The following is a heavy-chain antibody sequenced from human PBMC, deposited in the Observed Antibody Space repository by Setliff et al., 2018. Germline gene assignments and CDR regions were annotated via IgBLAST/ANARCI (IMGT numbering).Heavy chain of an antibody. CDR1: GDSFSDYY. D-gene: IGHD3-10*01. CDR2: VYYSGYT. V-gene: IGHV4-34*01. CDR3: ARVDFTMIQGVLGL. J-gene: IGHJ1*01. Sequence: PSETLSFTCAVYGDSFSDYYWSWIRQPPGKGMEWIGSVYYSGYTYYNPSLQSRVTISVDMSKNQFSLKLTSVTAADTAVYYCARVDFTMIQGVLGLWGQGTLVTVSS.